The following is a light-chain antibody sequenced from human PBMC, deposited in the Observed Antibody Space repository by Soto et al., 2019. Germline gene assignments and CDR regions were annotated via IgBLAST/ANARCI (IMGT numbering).Light chain of an antibody. J-gene: IGKJ1*01. Sequence: IVLTQSPGTLSLSPGDRATLSCRASHSISSSYLAWYQQPPGQAPRLLMYGSASSATGIPPTISGSGAGTDVTLPTTRLEPPDFSAYYCQQYETSSPRTCGQGTKV. CDR3: QQYETSSPRT. V-gene: IGKV3-20*01. CDR1: HSISSSY. CDR2: GSA.